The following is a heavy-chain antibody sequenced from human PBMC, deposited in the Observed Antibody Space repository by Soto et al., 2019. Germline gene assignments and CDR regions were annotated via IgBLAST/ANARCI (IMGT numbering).Heavy chain of an antibody. CDR1: GGSISSYY. CDR3: ARLLWFGELTNWFDH. J-gene: IGHJ5*02. Sequence: PSETLSLTCTVSGGSISSYYWSWIRQPPGKGLEWIGYIYYSGSTNYNPSLKSRVTISVDTSKNQFSLKLSSVTAADTAVYYCARLLWFGELTNWFDHWGQGTLVTVS. D-gene: IGHD3-10*01. CDR2: IYYSGST. V-gene: IGHV4-59*01.